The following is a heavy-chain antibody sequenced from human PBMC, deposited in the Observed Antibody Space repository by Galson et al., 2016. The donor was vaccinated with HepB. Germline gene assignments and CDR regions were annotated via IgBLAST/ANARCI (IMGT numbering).Heavy chain of an antibody. Sequence: SLRLSCAASGFSFNNHWLSWIRQAPGKGLERVANIKEDGTVTNYVDSVRGRFTISRDNAKNSLYLQMDNLRAEDTAAYYCARDMYTTARDYWGQGTLVTVSS. J-gene: IGHJ4*02. D-gene: IGHD2/OR15-2a*01. CDR1: GFSFNNHW. CDR2: IKEDGTVT. V-gene: IGHV3-7*01. CDR3: ARDMYTTARDY.